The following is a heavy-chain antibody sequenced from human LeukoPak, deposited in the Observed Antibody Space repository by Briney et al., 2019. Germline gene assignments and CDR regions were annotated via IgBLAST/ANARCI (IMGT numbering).Heavy chain of an antibody. CDR1: GFTFSSYA. J-gene: IGHJ6*03. CDR2: ISGSGGST. V-gene: IGHV3-23*01. Sequence: GGSLRLSCAASGFTFSSYAMSWVRQAPGKGLEWVSAISGSGGSTYYADSVKGRFTISRDNSKNTLYLQMNSLRAEDTAMYYCAKDLLAMVGYMDVWGKGTTVTVSS. CDR3: AKDLLAMVGYMDV. D-gene: IGHD5-18*01.